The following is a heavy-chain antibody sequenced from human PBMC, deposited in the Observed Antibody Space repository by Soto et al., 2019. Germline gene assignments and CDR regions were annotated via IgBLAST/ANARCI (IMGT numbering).Heavy chain of an antibody. CDR3: TTDKSVVPGVMQIRWFDY. J-gene: IGHJ4*02. D-gene: IGHD2-2*01. V-gene: IGHV3-15*01. CDR1: GFTFTNAW. Sequence: EVQLVESGGGLVEPGGSLRLSCAVSGFTFTNAWMNWVRQAPGKGLEWVGRVKSKADGGTADYAAPVKGRFTMSRDDSKNTLYLQMTSLKTEDTAMYYCTTDKSVVPGVMQIRWFDYWGQGTLVTVSS. CDR2: VKSKADGGTA.